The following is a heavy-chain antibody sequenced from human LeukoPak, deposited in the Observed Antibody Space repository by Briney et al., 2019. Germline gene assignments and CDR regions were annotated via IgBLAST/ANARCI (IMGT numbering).Heavy chain of an antibody. CDR2: IYYSGST. V-gene: IGHV4-59*08. Sequence: SETLSLTCTVSGGSISSYYWSWIRQPPGKGLEWIGYIYYSGSTNYNPSLKSRVTISVDTSKNQFSLKLSSVTAADTAVYYCARSGYCSGGSCYSDPFDIWGQGTMVTVSS. CDR1: GGSISSYY. J-gene: IGHJ3*02. D-gene: IGHD2-15*01. CDR3: ARSGYCSGGSCYSDPFDI.